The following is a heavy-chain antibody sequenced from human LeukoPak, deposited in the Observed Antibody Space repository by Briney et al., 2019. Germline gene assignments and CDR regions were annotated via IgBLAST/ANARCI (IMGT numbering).Heavy chain of an antibody. V-gene: IGHV4-34*01. Sequence: SETLSPTCAVYGGSFSGYYWSWIRQPPGKGLEWIGEINHSGSTNYNPSLKSRVTISVDTSKNQFSLKLSSVTAADTAVYYCARGQGSGSYSDYYYYGMDVWGQGTTVTVSS. CDR3: ARGQGSGSYSDYYYYGMDV. J-gene: IGHJ6*02. D-gene: IGHD3-10*01. CDR1: GGSFSGYY. CDR2: INHSGST.